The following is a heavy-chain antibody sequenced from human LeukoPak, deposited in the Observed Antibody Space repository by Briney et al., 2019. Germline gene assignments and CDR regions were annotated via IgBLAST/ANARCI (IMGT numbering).Heavy chain of an antibody. J-gene: IGHJ4*02. Sequence: SETLPLTCAVYGGSFNDYYWSWIRQPPGKGLEWIGYIYYSGSTNYNPSLKSRVTISVDTSKNQFSLNLSSVTAADTAVYYCARSERYNSGWYFYFDYWGQGTLVTVSS. V-gene: IGHV4-59*01. D-gene: IGHD6-19*01. CDR3: ARSERYNSGWYFYFDY. CDR2: IYYSGST. CDR1: GGSFNDYY.